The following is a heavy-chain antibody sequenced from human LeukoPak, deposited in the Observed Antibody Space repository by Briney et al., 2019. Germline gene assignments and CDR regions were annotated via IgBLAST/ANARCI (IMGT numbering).Heavy chain of an antibody. V-gene: IGHV3-48*04. J-gene: IGHJ4*02. CDR1: GFTFIDTW. D-gene: IGHD6-13*01. CDR3: ARAHWQDSSSCPDY. CDR2: ISSSSSTI. Sequence: GGSLRLSCAASGFTFIDTWMNWVRQAPGKGLEWVSYISSSSSTIYYADSVKGRFTISRDNAKNSLYLQMNSLRAEDTAVYYCARAHWQDSSSCPDYWGQGTLVTVSS.